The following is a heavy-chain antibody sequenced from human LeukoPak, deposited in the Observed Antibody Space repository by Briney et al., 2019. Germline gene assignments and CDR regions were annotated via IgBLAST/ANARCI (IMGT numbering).Heavy chain of an antibody. CDR2: IYYSGST. CDR3: ARLVLSSGYQNAIDI. V-gene: IGHV4-39*01. CDR1: GGSISSSSYY. D-gene: IGHD3-22*01. Sequence: SETLSLTCTVSGGSISSSSYYWGWIRQPPGKGLEWIGSIYYSGSTYYNPSLRSRVTIAIDTSKSQFSLKLTSVTAADTAVYYCARLVLSSGYQNAIDIWGQGTMVTVSS. J-gene: IGHJ3*02.